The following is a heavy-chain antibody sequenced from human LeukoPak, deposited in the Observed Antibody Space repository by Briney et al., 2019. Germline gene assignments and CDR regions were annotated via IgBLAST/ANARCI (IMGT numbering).Heavy chain of an antibody. J-gene: IGHJ6*02. Sequence: GGSLRLCCAASGFTFSSYAMSWVRQAPGEGLEWVSSISSTSSYIYYADSVKGRFTISRDNAKNSLYLQMNSLRPEDTAVYYCGLDYYYYNGIDFWGQGTTVTVSS. CDR1: GFTFSSYA. CDR2: ISSTSSYI. CDR3: GLDYYYYNGIDF. V-gene: IGHV3-21*01.